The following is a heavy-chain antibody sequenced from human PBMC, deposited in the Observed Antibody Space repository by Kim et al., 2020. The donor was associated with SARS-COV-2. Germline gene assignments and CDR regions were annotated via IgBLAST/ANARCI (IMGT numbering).Heavy chain of an antibody. CDR2: IYYSGST. V-gene: IGHV4-59*13. Sequence: SETLSLTCTVSGGSISSYYWSWIRQPPGKGLEWIGYIYYSGSTNYNPSLKSRVTISVDTSKNQFSLKLSSVTAADTAVYYCVRDRRGGGIWQQLGFAGSRNWFDPWGQGTLVTVSS. J-gene: IGHJ5*02. CDR3: VRDRRGGGIWQQLGFAGSRNWFDP. D-gene: IGHD6-13*01. CDR1: GGSISSYY.